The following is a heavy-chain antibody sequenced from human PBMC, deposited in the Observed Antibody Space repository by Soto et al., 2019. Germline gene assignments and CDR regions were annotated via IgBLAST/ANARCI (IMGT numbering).Heavy chain of an antibody. CDR2: ITPVLDSR. CDR1: GGTFSNYA. V-gene: IGHV1-69*01. D-gene: IGHD3-10*01. Sequence: QVQLVQSGAEVKKPGSSVKISCYISGGTFSNYAINWVRQAPGQGLEWMGGITPVLDSRDNAPKFQDRVTITADESTSAVSLELSSLTSEDTAIYYCARGNAGRVRYCFDFWGQGTLVTVSS. CDR3: ARGNAGRVRYCFDF. J-gene: IGHJ4*02.